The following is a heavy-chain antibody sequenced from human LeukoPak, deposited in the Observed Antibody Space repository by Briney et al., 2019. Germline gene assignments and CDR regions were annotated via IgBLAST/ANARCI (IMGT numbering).Heavy chain of an antibody. J-gene: IGHJ6*02. V-gene: IGHV4-34*01. Sequence: PSETLPLTCAVYGGSYSGYYWSWIRQPPGKGLEWIGEINHSGSTNYNPSLKSRVTISVDTSKNQFSLKLSSVTAADTAVYYYARGPVGKLIITGTTDHYYYGMDVWGQGTTVTVSS. CDR1: GGSYSGYY. CDR2: INHSGST. D-gene: IGHD1-7*01. CDR3: ARGPVGKLIITGTTDHYYYGMDV.